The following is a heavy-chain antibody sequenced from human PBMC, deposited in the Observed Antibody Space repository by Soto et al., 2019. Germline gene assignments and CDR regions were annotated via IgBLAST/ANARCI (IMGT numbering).Heavy chain of an antibody. V-gene: IGHV3-48*01. D-gene: IGHD6-13*01. Sequence: EVQLVESGGGLVQPGGSLRLSCAASGFTFSSYSMNWVRQAPGKGLEWVSYISSSSSTIYYADSVKGRFTISRDNAKNSLYLQMNSLIAEDTAVYYRARHPARIAQIGWFDPWGQGTLVTVSS. CDR3: ARHPARIAQIGWFDP. CDR1: GFTFSSYS. CDR2: ISSSSSTI. J-gene: IGHJ5*02.